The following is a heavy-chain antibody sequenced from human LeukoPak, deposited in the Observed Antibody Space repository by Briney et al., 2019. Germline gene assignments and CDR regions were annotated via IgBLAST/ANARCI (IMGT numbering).Heavy chain of an antibody. Sequence: QTGGSLRLSCAASGFTFSSYAMSWVRQAPGKGLEWVSLISGDGVSTFYADSVKGRFSISRDNSKNSLSLEMNSLRTEDTAMYYCARESGKFDYWGQGTLVAVSS. CDR3: ARESGKFDY. CDR2: ISGDGVST. J-gene: IGHJ4*02. CDR1: GFTFSSYA. V-gene: IGHV3-43*02.